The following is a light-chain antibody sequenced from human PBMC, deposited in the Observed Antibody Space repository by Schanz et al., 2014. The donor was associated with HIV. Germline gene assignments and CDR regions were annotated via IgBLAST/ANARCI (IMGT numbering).Light chain of an antibody. CDR1: QTIGSSY. CDR2: GAS. Sequence: EIVLTQSPGTLSLSPGERATLSCRASQTIGSSYLAWYQQRPGQAPRLLIFGASNRAAGIPDRFSGGESGTDFTLTISRVEPEDYAVYYCQQYGNSPPEYTFGQGTKLEIK. J-gene: IGKJ2*01. CDR3: QQYGNSPPEYT. V-gene: IGKV3-20*01.